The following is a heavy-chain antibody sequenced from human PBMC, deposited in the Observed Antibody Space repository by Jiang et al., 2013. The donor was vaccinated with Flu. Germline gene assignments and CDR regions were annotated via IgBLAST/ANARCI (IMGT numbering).Heavy chain of an antibody. J-gene: IGHJ4*02. CDR2: IYASGTT. CDR1: GGSMNGYY. V-gene: IGHV4-4*08. D-gene: IGHD2-15*01. Sequence: LLKPSETLSLTCTVSGGSMNGYYWSWIRQPPGKGLEWIAYIYASGTTNHNPSLKSRVTISIDTSKNQFSLNLGSVTAADTAVYYCARIRIAAVSWSFDYWGQGTLVTVSS. CDR3: ARIRIAAVSWSFDY.